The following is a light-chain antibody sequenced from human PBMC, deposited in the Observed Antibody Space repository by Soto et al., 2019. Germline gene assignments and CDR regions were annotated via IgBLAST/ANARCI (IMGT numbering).Light chain of an antibody. CDR1: SSNIGSNY. CDR2: RNN. J-gene: IGLJ2*01. Sequence: QSVLTQPPSASGTPGQRVTISCSGSSSNIGSNYVYWYQQLPGTAPKLLIYRNNQRPSGVPDRFSGSKSGTSASLAISGLRSEDEADYYCAAWDDSLSGLFGEGTTLTVL. V-gene: IGLV1-47*01. CDR3: AAWDDSLSGL.